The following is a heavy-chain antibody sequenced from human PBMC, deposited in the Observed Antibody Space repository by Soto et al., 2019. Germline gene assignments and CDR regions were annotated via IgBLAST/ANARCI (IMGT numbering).Heavy chain of an antibody. D-gene: IGHD2-2*01. V-gene: IGHV3-9*01. CDR3: AKDSHPQGQLLDYYYGMDV. CDR1: GFTFDDYA. CDR2: ISWNSGSI. Sequence: EVQLVESGGGLVQPGRSLRLSFAASGFTFDDYAMHWVRQAPGKGLEWVSGISWNSGSIGYADSVKGRFTISRDNAKNSLYLQMNSLRAEDTALYYCAKDSHPQGQLLDYYYGMDVWGQGTTVTVSS. J-gene: IGHJ6*02.